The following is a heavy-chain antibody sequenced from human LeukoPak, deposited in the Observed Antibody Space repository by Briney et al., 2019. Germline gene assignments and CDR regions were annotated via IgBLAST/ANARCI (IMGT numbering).Heavy chain of an antibody. CDR3: ARGPEKDSSGYYYTYDY. CDR1: GYTFTTYS. J-gene: IGHJ4*02. Sequence: GASVKVSCKASGYTFTTYSFAWVRQAPGQGLEWMGWISAYNGNTNYAQKLQGRVTMTTDTSTSTAYMELRSLRSDDTAVYYCARGPEKDSSGYYYTYDYWGQGTLVTVSS. D-gene: IGHD3-22*01. V-gene: IGHV1-18*01. CDR2: ISAYNGNT.